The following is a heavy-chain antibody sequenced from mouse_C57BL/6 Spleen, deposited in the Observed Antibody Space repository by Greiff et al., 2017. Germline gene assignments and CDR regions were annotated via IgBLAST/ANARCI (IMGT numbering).Heavy chain of an antibody. J-gene: IGHJ3*01. CDR2: IYPGDGDT. Sequence: QVQLKQSGPELVKPGASVKISCKASGYAFSSSWMNWVKQRPGKGLEWIGRIYPGDGDTNYNGKFKGKATLTADKSSSTAYMQLSSLTSEDSAVYFCARRGGYDAWCAYWGQGTLVTVSA. CDR1: GYAFSSSW. CDR3: ARRGGYDAWCAY. V-gene: IGHV1-82*01. D-gene: IGHD2-2*01.